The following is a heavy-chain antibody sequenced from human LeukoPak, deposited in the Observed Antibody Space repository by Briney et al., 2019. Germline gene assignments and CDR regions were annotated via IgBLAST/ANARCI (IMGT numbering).Heavy chain of an antibody. J-gene: IGHJ4*02. CDR3: AVVVVPAAISFDY. CDR2: MNPNSGNT. D-gene: IGHD2-2*02. V-gene: IGHV1-8*01. CDR1: GYTFTSYD. Sequence: GASVKVSCKASGYTFTSYDINWVRQATGQGLEWMGWMNPNSGNTGYAQKFQGRVTMTRNTSISTAYMELSSLRPEDTAVYYCAVVVVPAAISFDYWGQGTLVTVSS.